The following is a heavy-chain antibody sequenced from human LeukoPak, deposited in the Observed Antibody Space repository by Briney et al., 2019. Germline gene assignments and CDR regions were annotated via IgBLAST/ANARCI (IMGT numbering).Heavy chain of an antibody. Sequence: GGSLRLSCAASGFTFDDYAMHWVRQAPGKGLERVSGISWNSGSIGYADSVKGRFTISRDNAKNSLYLQMNSLRAEDTALYYCAKAGGYSYGYYFDYWGQGTLVTVSS. CDR3: AKAGGYSYGYYFDY. V-gene: IGHV3-9*01. J-gene: IGHJ4*02. D-gene: IGHD5-18*01. CDR1: GFTFDDYA. CDR2: ISWNSGSI.